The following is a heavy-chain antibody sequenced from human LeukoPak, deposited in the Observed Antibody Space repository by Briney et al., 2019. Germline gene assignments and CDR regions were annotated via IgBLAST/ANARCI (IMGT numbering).Heavy chain of an antibody. D-gene: IGHD6-13*01. V-gene: IGHV1-2*02. CDR2: INPNSGST. J-gene: IGHJ4*02. Sequence: GASVKVSCKASGYTFTGYYMHWVRQAPGQGLEWMGWINPNSGSTNYAQKFQGRVTMTRDTSISTAYMELSRLRSDDTAVYYCARDQTRIAAAGSRRTFHYWGQGTLVTVSS. CDR3: ARDQTRIAAAGSRRTFHY. CDR1: GYTFTGYY.